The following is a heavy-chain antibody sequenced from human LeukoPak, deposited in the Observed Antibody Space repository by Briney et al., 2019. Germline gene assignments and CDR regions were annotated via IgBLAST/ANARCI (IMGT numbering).Heavy chain of an antibody. CDR1: GSTFSSCA. D-gene: IGHD4-17*01. V-gene: IGHV3-23*01. CDR2: ISGSGAST. CDR3: AKDRYGDYSFDS. Sequence: GGSLRLSCAASGSTFSSCAMNWVRQAPGKGLEWVSSISGSGASTYDADSVKGRFTISRDNSKNTLYLQMNSLRAEDTAIYYCAKDRYGDYSFDSWGQGTLVTVSS. J-gene: IGHJ4*02.